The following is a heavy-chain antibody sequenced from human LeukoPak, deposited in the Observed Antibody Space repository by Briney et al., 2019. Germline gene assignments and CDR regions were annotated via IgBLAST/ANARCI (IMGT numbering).Heavy chain of an antibody. CDR1: GFTFDDYA. CDR3: ARDRFAGNSSSVSYYYYYGMDV. Sequence: PGGSLRLSCAASGFTFDDYAMHWVRQAPGKGLEWVSGISWNSGSIGYADSVKGRFTISRDNAKNSLYLQMNSLRAEDTAVYYCARDRFAGNSSSVSYYYYYGMDVWGQGTTVTVSS. D-gene: IGHD6-6*01. J-gene: IGHJ6*02. CDR2: ISWNSGSI. V-gene: IGHV3-9*01.